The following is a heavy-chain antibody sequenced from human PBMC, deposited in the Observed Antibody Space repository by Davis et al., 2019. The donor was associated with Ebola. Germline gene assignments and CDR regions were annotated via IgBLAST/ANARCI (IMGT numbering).Heavy chain of an antibody. Sequence: SVKVSCKASGDSFSNHAITWVRQAPGQGLEWMGGIIPIFGTTNYAQKFQGRVTMTADKSTSTASSATAYLELNSLKYKDTAIYYCATGNTGWILDYWGQGTLVTVSS. CDR3: ATGNTGWILDY. CDR2: IIPIFGTT. CDR1: GDSFSNHA. V-gene: IGHV1-69*06. D-gene: IGHD6-19*01. J-gene: IGHJ4*02.